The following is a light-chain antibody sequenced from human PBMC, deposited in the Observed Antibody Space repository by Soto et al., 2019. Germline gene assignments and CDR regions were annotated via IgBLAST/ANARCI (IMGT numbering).Light chain of an antibody. CDR3: QQYNNWPPEYT. Sequence: EIVLTQSPVTLSVSPGERATLSCRASQSVSSNLAWYQQKPGQAPRLLIYGASTRATDIPARFSGSGSGTEFTLTISSLQSEDFAAYYCQQYNNWPPEYTFGQGTKLEIK. V-gene: IGKV3-15*01. J-gene: IGKJ2*01. CDR2: GAS. CDR1: QSVSSN.